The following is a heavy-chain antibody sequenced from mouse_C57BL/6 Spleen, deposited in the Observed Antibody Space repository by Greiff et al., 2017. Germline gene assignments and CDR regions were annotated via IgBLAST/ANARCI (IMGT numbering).Heavy chain of an antibody. V-gene: IGHV1-15*01. CDR2: IDPETGGT. CDR1: GYTFTDYE. CDR3: TREETVVAPY. D-gene: IGHD1-1*01. Sequence: VQLQQSGAELVRPGASVTLSCKASGYTFTDYEMHWVKQTPVHGLEWIGAIDPETGGTAYNQKFKGKAILTADKSSSTAYMELRSLTSEDSAVYYCTREETVVAPYWGQGTLVTVSA. J-gene: IGHJ3*01.